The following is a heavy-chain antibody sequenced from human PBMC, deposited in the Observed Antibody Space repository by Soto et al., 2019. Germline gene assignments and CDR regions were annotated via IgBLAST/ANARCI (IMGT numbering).Heavy chain of an antibody. Sequence: TLSLTPSVSGGSISRVDFFFSWLRHPPRKGLEWIGNTYYAGSTYYNPSLKSRVTISIDTSKNQLSLKLSSVSAADTAVYYCARSDYGEQYYFYYDLDVWGHGPTVT. J-gene: IGHJ6*02. V-gene: IGHV4-30-4*08. D-gene: IGHD4-17*01. CDR1: GGSISRVDFF. CDR3: ARSDYGEQYYFYYDLDV. CDR2: TYYAGST.